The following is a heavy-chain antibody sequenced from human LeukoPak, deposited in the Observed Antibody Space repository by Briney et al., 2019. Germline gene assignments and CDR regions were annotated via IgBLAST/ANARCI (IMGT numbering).Heavy chain of an antibody. Sequence: SETLSLTCAVSGYSISSSYYWSWIRQPPGKGLEWIGYIYYSGSTNYNPSLKSRVTISVDTSKNQFSLKLSSVTAADTAVYYCARGVAPGGGIYYFDYWGQGTLVTVSS. V-gene: IGHV4-61*01. D-gene: IGHD2-15*01. CDR2: IYYSGST. J-gene: IGHJ4*02. CDR1: GYSISSSYY. CDR3: ARGVAPGGGIYYFDY.